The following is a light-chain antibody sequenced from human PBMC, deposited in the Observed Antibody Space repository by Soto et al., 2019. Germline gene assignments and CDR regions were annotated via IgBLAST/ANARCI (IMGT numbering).Light chain of an antibody. J-gene: IGKJ5*01. CDR1: QTVGRY. CDR3: QQRLPWPIT. CDR2: DAS. V-gene: IGKV3-11*01. Sequence: EIVLTQSPATLSLSPGNRVTLSCRASQTVGRYLSWYQHSPGQGPRLLVYDASNRATGIPARFSGSGSETAFTLTISSLEPEDFAVYYCQQRLPWPITFGQGTRLEIK.